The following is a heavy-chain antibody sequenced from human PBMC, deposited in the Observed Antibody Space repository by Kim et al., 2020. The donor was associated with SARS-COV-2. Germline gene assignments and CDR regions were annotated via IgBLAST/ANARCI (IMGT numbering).Heavy chain of an antibody. V-gene: IGHV1-69*01. D-gene: IGHD1-26*01. CDR3: ASTDSVGATTKFDY. J-gene: IGHJ4*02. Sequence: AQKFQGRVTITADESTSTAYMELSSLRSEDTAVYYCASTDSVGATTKFDYWGQGTLVTVSS.